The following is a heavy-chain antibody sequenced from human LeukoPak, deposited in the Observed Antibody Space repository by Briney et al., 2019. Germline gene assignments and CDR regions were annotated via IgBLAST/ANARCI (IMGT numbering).Heavy chain of an antibody. CDR3: ARVGRVGSYYYGMDV. D-gene: IGHD3-10*01. CDR1: GFSFTSYW. CDR2: IYPGDSDT. V-gene: IGHV5-51*01. Sequence: GESLKISCMGSGFSFTSYWVGWVRQMPGKCLEWMGIIYPGDSDTRYSPSFQGQVTISADKSISTAYLQWSSLKASDTAMYYCARVGRVGSYYYGMDVWGQGTTVTVSS. J-gene: IGHJ6*02.